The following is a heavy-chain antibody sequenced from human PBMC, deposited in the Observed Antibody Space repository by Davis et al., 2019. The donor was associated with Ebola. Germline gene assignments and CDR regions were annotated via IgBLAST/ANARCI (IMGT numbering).Heavy chain of an antibody. Sequence: GESLKISCAASGFTFSDYYMSWIRQAPGKGMEWVAVISPDGSDKNYADSVKGRFTISRDNPKNTLYLQMNSLRAEDTAVYYCARRADYWGQGTLVTVSS. CDR2: ISPDGSDK. CDR1: GFTFSDYY. J-gene: IGHJ4*02. CDR3: ARRADY. V-gene: IGHV3-30*03.